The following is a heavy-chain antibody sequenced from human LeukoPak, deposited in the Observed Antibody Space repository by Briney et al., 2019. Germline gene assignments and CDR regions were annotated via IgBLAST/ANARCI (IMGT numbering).Heavy chain of an antibody. J-gene: IGHJ4*02. V-gene: IGHV3-49*04. CDR2: IRSKAYGGTT. D-gene: IGHD2-15*01. Sequence: GGSLRLSCTASGFTFGDYAMSWVRQAPGKGLEWVGFIRSKAYGGTTEYAASVKGRFTISRDDSKSIAYLQMNSLRAEDTAVYYCAKPPNLQGYCSGGSCYDSYYFDYWGQGTLVTVSS. CDR3: AKPPNLQGYCSGGSCYDSYYFDY. CDR1: GFTFGDYA.